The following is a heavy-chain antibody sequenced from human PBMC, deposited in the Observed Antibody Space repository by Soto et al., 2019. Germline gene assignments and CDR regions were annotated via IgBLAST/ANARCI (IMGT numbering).Heavy chain of an antibody. CDR2: ISGYNGNT. CDR1: GYTFSGYS. J-gene: IGHJ6*02. D-gene: IGHD2-21*01. CDR3: ARDVFCGGAPACPDMDV. V-gene: IGHV1-18*04. Sequence: QVVLEQSGGEVKKPGASVKVSCKASGYTFSGYSITWVRQAPGQGLEWWGRISGYNGNTNYARTLRGRLTLTTDTSTSTAYMELRSLTSDETAVYYCARDVFCGGAPACPDMDVWGQGTTVTVSS.